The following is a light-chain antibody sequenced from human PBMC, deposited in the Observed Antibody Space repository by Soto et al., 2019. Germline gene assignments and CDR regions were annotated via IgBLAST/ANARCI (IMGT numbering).Light chain of an antibody. CDR2: DAS. CDR1: QSVSSY. V-gene: IGKV3-15*01. Sequence: EKVMTQSPATLSVSPGERATLSCRASQSVSSYLAWYQQKPGQAPRLLIYDASTRATGVPARFSGSGSGTEFTLTISSLQSEDLAVYYCKQYDDWPETFGQGTKVDIK. J-gene: IGKJ1*01. CDR3: KQYDDWPET.